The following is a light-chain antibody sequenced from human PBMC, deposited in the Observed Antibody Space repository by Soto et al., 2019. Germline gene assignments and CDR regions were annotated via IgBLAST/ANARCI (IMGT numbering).Light chain of an antibody. CDR1: QSVSSSY. V-gene: IGKV3-20*01. CDR2: GAS. CDR3: QQYDSSPLT. J-gene: IGKJ4*01. Sequence: ESVWTQSPGTLSLSPGERATLSCRASQSVSSSYLAWYQQKPGHAPRLLIYGASSRATCIPDRFSGSGSGTDFSLTISRLEPEDFAVYYCQQYDSSPLTFGGGTKVEIK.